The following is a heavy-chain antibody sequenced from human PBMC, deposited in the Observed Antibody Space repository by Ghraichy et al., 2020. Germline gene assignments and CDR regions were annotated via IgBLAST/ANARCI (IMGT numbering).Heavy chain of an antibody. J-gene: IGHJ4*02. D-gene: IGHD6-13*01. CDR2: IYSGGDT. V-gene: IGHV3-66*01. Sequence: GESLRLSCAASGVTVGNNYMNWVRQAPGKGLEWVSLIYSGGDTRYADSVKGRFIISRDNSKNTLYLQIHSLRVEDTAVYYCARDPPAAGTGTFGWGQGTLVTVSS. CDR3: ARDPPAAGTGTFG. CDR1: GVTVGNNY.